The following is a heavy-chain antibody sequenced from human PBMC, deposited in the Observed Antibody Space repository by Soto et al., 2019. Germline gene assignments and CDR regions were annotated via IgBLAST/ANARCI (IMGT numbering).Heavy chain of an antibody. Sequence: QVQMVQSGATVKKPVSSVKVSCKASGGTFSSYTISWVRQAHGQGLECIGSIIHILGIANYAQKFQGRVTITADKSTSTAYMELSSLRSEDTAVYYCSRDRCIGYCSGGSFRDSWGQGTLVTVSS. D-gene: IGHD2-15*01. J-gene: IGHJ4*02. V-gene: IGHV1-69*08. CDR2: IIHILGIA. CDR3: SRDRCIGYCSGGSFRDS. CDR1: GGTFSSYT.